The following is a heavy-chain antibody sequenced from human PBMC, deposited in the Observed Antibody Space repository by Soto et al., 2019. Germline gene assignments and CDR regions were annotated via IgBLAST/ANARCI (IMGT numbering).Heavy chain of an antibody. Sequence: GESLKISCKGSGYSFTSYCIGWVRQMPVKGLEWMGIIYPGDSDTRYSPSFQGQVTISADKSISTAYLQWSSLKASDTAMYYCARSGKWYYDSSGYYPCSWYYYYGMDFCGQGTTVIVS. CDR3: ARSGKWYYDSSGYYPCSWYYYYGMDF. CDR2: IYPGDSDT. V-gene: IGHV5-51*01. D-gene: IGHD3-22*01. J-gene: IGHJ6*02. CDR1: GYSFTSYC.